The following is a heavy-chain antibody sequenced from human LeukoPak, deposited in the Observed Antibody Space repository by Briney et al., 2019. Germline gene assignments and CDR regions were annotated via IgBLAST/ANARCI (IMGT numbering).Heavy chain of an antibody. Sequence: GGSLRLSCAASGFTFSTYAMSWVRQAPGKGLEWVSSISSSSSYIYYADSVKGRFTISRDNAKNSLYLQMNSLRAEDTAVYYCARDFECGGDCQTLWGQGTLVTVSS. CDR1: GFTFSTYA. V-gene: IGHV3-21*01. CDR3: ARDFECGGDCQTL. D-gene: IGHD2-21*02. CDR2: ISSSSSYI. J-gene: IGHJ4*02.